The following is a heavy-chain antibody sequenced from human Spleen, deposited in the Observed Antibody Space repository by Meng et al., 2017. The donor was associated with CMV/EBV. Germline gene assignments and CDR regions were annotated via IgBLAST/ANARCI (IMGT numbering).Heavy chain of an antibody. J-gene: IGHJ4*02. CDR2: IYTSGST. D-gene: IGHD3-3*01. CDR3: ARGPYYDFWSGYFGPYYFDY. Sequence: GHVHETGPGPRKPSQTLSLTCTVSGGSISSGSYYWSWIRQPAGKGLEWIGRIYTSGSTNYNPSLKSRVTISVDTSKNQFSLKLSSVTAADTAVYYCARGPYYDFWSGYFGPYYFDYWGQGTLVTVSS. CDR1: GGSISSGSYY. V-gene: IGHV4-61*02.